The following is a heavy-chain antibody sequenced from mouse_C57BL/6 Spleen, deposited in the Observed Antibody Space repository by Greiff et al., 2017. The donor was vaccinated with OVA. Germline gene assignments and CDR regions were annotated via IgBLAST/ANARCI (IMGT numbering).Heavy chain of an antibody. CDR1: GYTFTSYW. Sequence: QVQLQQPGPELVKPGASVKLSCKASGYTFTSYWMHWVKQRPGQGLEWIGNINPSNGGTNYNEKFKSKATLTVDKSSSTAYMQLSSLTSEDSAVYYCAREGSYDGYYLDYWGQGTTLTVSS. CDR3: AREGSYDGYYLDY. V-gene: IGHV1-53*01. D-gene: IGHD2-3*01. CDR2: INPSNGGT. J-gene: IGHJ2*01.